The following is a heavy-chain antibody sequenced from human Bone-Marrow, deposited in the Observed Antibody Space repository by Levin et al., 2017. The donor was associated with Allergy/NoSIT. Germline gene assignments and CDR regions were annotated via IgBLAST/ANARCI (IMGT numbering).Heavy chain of an antibody. CDR3: AKGSAGSYSSGWYGTNFDY. J-gene: IGHJ4*02. CDR2: IGGTGANT. Sequence: SCAASGFTFSSYAMNWVRQAPGKGLEWVSGIGGTGANTYFADSVKGRFTISRDSSNNTLYLQMNSLRAEDTAVYYCAKGSAGSYSSGWYGTNFDYWGQGTLVTVSS. CDR1: GFTFSSYA. D-gene: IGHD6-19*01. V-gene: IGHV3-23*01.